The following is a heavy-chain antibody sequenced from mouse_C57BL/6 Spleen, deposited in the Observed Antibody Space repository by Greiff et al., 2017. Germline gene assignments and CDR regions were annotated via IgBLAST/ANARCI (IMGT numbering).Heavy chain of an antibody. Sequence: QVQLQQPGAELVKPGASVKLSCKASGYTFTSYWMHWVKQRPGQGLEWIGMIHPNSGSTNYNEKFKSKATLTVNKSSSTAYMQLSSLTSEDSAVYYCARATLYYGSSYDYWGQGTTLTVSS. D-gene: IGHD1-1*01. CDR1: GYTFTSYW. CDR2: IHPNSGST. J-gene: IGHJ2*01. V-gene: IGHV1-64*01. CDR3: ARATLYYGSSYDY.